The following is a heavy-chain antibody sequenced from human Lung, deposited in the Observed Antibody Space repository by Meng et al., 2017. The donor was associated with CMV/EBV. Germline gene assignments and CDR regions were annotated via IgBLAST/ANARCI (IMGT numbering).Heavy chain of an antibody. Sequence: SXTLSLXCTISGYSITTSYFWGWVRQSPGKGLEWIGSIFHGGTVYYNPSLKSRVTISLDTSKNQFSLRLDSVTAADTAVYYCARERDYYSYMDVGGRGTTVTVSS. CDR3: ARERDYYSYMDV. CDR2: IFHGGTV. V-gene: IGHV4-38-2*02. J-gene: IGHJ6*03. CDR1: GYSITTSYF.